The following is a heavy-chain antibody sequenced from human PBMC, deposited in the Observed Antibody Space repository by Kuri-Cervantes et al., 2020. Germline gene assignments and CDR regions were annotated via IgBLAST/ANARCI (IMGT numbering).Heavy chain of an antibody. V-gene: IGHV1-46*01. CDR1: DYTFISYG. CDR2: INPSGGST. J-gene: IGHJ5*02. Sequence: ASVKVSCKAYDYTFISYGISWVRQAPGQGLEWMGIINPSGGSTSYAQKFQGRVTMTRDTSTSTVYMELSSLRSEDTAVYYCARGVTGTTGNWFDPWGQGTLVTVSS. D-gene: IGHD1-20*01. CDR3: ARGVTGTTGNWFDP.